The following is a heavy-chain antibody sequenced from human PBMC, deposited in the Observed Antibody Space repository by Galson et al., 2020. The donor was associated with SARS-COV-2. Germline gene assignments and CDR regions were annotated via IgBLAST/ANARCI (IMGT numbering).Heavy chain of an antibody. CDR1: GFTFDDYA. V-gene: IGHV3-9*01. J-gene: IGHJ4*02. CDR2: ISWNSGSI. D-gene: IGHD3-10*01. Sequence: GGSLRLSCAASGFTFDDYAMHWVRQAPGKGLEWVSGISWNSGSIGYADSVKGRFTISRYNAKNSLYLQMNSLRAEDTALYYCAKDIGYGSGNIDYWGQGTLVTVSS. CDR3: AKDIGYGSGNIDY.